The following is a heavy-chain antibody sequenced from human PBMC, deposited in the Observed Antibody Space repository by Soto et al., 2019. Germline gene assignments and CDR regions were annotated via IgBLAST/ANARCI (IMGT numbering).Heavy chain of an antibody. Sequence: QLQLQESGPGLVKPSETLSLTCTVSGGSISSSSYYWGWIRQPPGKGLEWIGSIYYSGSTYYHPSLKKRVTHSLSPSQNPFPLELGPVAAANTAVYYLARPWGGGSSWTNWFDPWGQGTLVTVSS. CDR2: IYYSGST. D-gene: IGHD6-13*01. CDR1: GGSISSSSYY. CDR3: ARPWGGGSSWTNWFDP. J-gene: IGHJ5*02. V-gene: IGHV4-39*01.